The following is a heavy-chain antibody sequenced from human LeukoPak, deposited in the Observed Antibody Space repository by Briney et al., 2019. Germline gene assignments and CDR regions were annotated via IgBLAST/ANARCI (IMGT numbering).Heavy chain of an antibody. CDR3: ARDRRYYYDSSGSFYGMDV. CDR2: INPNSGGT. CDR1: GYTFTGYY. V-gene: IGHV1-2*06. D-gene: IGHD3-22*01. J-gene: IGHJ6*02. Sequence: ASVKVSCKASGYTFTGYYMHWVRQAPGQGLEWMGRINPNSGGTNYAQKFQGRVTMTRDTSISTAYMELSRLRSDDTAVYYCARDRRYYYDSSGSFYGMDVWGQGTTVTVSS.